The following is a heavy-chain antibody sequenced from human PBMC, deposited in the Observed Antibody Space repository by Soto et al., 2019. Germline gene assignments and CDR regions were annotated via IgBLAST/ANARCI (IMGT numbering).Heavy chain of an antibody. Sequence: QVQLVQSGTEVKKPGSSVKVSCKASGGTFSSSGFSWVRQAPGQGLEWMGMIVPSLDTTKYAQKFQARVTITADQFTSTAYMELSSLRSEDTAVYYCARWPQPPGTAAPYAVDVWGQGTRVIVSS. V-gene: IGHV1-69*09. CDR1: GGTFSSSG. CDR3: ARWPQPPGTAAPYAVDV. CDR2: IVPSLDTT. J-gene: IGHJ6*02. D-gene: IGHD2-21*02.